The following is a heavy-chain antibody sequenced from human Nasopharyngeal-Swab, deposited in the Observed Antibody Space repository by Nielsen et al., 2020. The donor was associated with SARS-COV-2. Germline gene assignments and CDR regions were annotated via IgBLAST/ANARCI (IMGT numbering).Heavy chain of an antibody. J-gene: IGHJ4*02. CDR2: INIDGTSS. Sequence: GESLKISCAASGFTFTNFWMHWVRQAPGKGLVWVSVINIDGTSSTYADSVKGRFTISRDNAKNTLYLQMNSLRAEDSAVYYCARGDDTTDYYEPFDSWGQGTLVTVSS. D-gene: IGHD3-22*01. CDR3: ARGDDTTDYYEPFDS. CDR1: GFTFTNFW. V-gene: IGHV3-74*01.